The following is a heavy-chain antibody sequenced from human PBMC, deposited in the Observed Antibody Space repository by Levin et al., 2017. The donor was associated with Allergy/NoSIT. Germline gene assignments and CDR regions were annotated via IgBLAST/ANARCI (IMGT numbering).Heavy chain of an antibody. Sequence: GESLKISCAASGFTFSSYSMNWVRQAPGKGLEWVSYISSSSSTIYYADSVKGRFTISRDNAKNSLYLQMNSLRAEDTAVYYCARVIVATTIDYWGQGTLVTVSS. V-gene: IGHV3-48*01. CDR3: ARVIVATTIDY. CDR1: GFTFSSYS. CDR2: ISSSSSTI. J-gene: IGHJ4*02. D-gene: IGHD5-12*01.